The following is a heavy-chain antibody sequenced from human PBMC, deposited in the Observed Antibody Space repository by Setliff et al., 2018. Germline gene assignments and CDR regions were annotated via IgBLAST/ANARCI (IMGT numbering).Heavy chain of an antibody. J-gene: IGHJ4*02. Sequence: LRLSCAASGFTFSSFWMSWVRQSPGKGLEWVANINQDGSGKYYVDSVKGRFTISRDNAKNSLSLQMNNLRTEDTAVCYCFGAGICSHWGQGTLVTVSS. CDR2: INQDGSGK. CDR1: GFTFSSFW. D-gene: IGHD3-10*01. V-gene: IGHV3-7*01. CDR3: FGAGICSH.